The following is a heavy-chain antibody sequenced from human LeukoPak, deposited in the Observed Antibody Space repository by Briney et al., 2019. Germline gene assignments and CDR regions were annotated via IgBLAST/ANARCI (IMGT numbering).Heavy chain of an antibody. CDR2: ISGSGGST. D-gene: IGHD3-22*01. Sequence: PGGSLRLSCAASGFTFSSYAMSWVRQAPGKGLEWVSAISGSGGSTYYADSVKGRFTISRDNPKNTLYLQMNSLRAEDTAVYYCAKGRGMIVGEALDYWGQGTLVTVSS. CDR1: GFTFSSYA. V-gene: IGHV3-23*01. J-gene: IGHJ4*02. CDR3: AKGRGMIVGEALDY.